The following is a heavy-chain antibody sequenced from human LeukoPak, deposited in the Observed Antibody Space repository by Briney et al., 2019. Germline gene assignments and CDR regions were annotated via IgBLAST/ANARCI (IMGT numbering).Heavy chain of an antibody. CDR2: IYHSGST. CDR1: GGSISSSGYY. CDR3: ASSITMNPALAFDI. J-gene: IGHJ3*02. D-gene: IGHD3-22*01. Sequence: SETLSLTCTVSGGSISSSGYYWGWIRQPPGKGLEWIASIYHSGSTYYNPSLKSRVTISVDTSKNQFSLKLSSVTAADTAVCYCASSITMNPALAFDIWGQGTMVTVSS. V-gene: IGHV4-39*07.